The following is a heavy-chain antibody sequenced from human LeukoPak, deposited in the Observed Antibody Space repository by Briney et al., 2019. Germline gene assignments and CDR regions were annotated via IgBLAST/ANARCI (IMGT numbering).Heavy chain of an antibody. D-gene: IGHD2-2*01. CDR3: ARGTSCHQD. CDR2: INHSGST. CDR1: GGSFSGYY. J-gene: IGHJ4*02. V-gene: IGHV4-34*01. Sequence: SETLSLTCAVCGGSFSGYYWSWIRQPPGKGLEWIGEINHSGSTNYNPSLKSRVTISVDTSKNQFSLKLSSVTAADTAVYYCARGTSCHQDWGQGTLVTVSS.